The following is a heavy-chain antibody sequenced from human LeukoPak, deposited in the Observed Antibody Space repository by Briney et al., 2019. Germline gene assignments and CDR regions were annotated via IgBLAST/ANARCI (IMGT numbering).Heavy chain of an antibody. CDR2: ISHSGST. CDR1: GGSFSGYY. J-gene: IGHJ1*01. Sequence: SETLSLTCVYGGSFSGYYWSWIRQPPGKGLEWIGEISHSGSTNCNPSLKSRVTISVDTSKNQFSLNLNSVTAADTAVYYCARKGRSSGPFQHWGQGTLVTVSS. D-gene: IGHD6-19*01. CDR3: ARKGRSSGPFQH. V-gene: IGHV4-34*01.